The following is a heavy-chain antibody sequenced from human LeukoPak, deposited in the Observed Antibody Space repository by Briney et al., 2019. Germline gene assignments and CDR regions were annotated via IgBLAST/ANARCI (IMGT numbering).Heavy chain of an antibody. J-gene: IGHJ4*02. V-gene: IGHV4-34*01. CDR3: ARVWKGNYYDY. Sequence: SETLSLTCAVYGGSFSGYYWSWIRQPPGKGLEWIGEINHSGSTNYNPSLESRVTISVDTSKNQFSLKLSSVTAADTAVYYCARVWKGNYYDYWGQGTLVTVSS. CDR2: INHSGST. CDR1: GGSFSGYY. D-gene: IGHD1-1*01.